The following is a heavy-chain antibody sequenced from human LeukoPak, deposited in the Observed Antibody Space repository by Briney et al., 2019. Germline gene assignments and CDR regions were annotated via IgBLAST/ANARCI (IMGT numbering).Heavy chain of an antibody. V-gene: IGHV4-4*07. D-gene: IGHD3-22*01. J-gene: IGHJ4*02. Sequence: SETLSLTCTFSGGSISSYYWSWIRQPAGKGLEWIGRIYTSGSTNYNPSLKSRVTMSADTSKNQFSLNLSSVTAADTAVYYCAKEKYYYDSSGYYYAPFDYWGQGTLVTVSS. CDR3: AKEKYYYDSSGYYYAPFDY. CDR1: GGSISSYY. CDR2: IYTSGST.